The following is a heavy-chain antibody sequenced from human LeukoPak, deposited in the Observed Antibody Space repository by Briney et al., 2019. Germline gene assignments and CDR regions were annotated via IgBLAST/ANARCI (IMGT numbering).Heavy chain of an antibody. CDR1: GFTFSGSA. CDR2: IRSKANSYAT. CDR3: TSRNYYGSGSPNYYYYGMDV. Sequence: PGGSLTLSCAASGFTFSGSAMHWVRQASGKGLEWVGRIRSKANSYATAYAASVKGRFTISRDDSKNTAYLQMNSLKTEDTAVYYCTSRNYYGSGSPNYYYYGMDVWGQGTTVTVSS. D-gene: IGHD3-10*01. J-gene: IGHJ6*02. V-gene: IGHV3-73*01.